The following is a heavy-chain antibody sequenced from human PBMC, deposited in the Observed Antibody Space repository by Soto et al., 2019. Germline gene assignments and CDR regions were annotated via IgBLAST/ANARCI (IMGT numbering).Heavy chain of an antibody. CDR2: INPIFGTA. V-gene: IGHV1-69*01. J-gene: IGHJ6*04. D-gene: IGHD2-21*02. CDR3: ARVGGGGDCYSGMMDV. CDR1: GGTFSSYA. Sequence: QVQLVQSGAEVKKPGSSVKVSCKASGGTFSSYAISWVRQAPGQGLEWMGGINPIFGTANYAQKFQGIVTITADEPTSTASMELSSLSSEDTAVYYGARVGGGGDCYSGMMDVWGKGNTVTVSA.